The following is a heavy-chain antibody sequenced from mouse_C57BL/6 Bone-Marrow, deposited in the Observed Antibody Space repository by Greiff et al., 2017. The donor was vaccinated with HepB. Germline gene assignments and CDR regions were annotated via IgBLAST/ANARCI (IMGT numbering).Heavy chain of an antibody. V-gene: IGHV1-54*01. Sequence: ESGAELVRPGTSVKVSCKASGYAFTNYLIEWVKQRPGQGLEWIGVINPGSGGTNYNEKFKGKATLTADKSSSTAYMQLSSLTSEDSAVYFCARFRTAYYFDYWGQGTTLTVSS. CDR3: ARFRTAYYFDY. D-gene: IGHD1-2*01. CDR2: INPGSGGT. J-gene: IGHJ2*01. CDR1: GYAFTNYL.